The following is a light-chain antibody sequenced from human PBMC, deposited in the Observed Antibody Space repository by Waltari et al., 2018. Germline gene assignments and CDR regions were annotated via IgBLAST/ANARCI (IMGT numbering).Light chain of an antibody. CDR2: AAN. CDR1: QPIDKY. V-gene: IGKV1-39*01. CDR3: QQSFTTPALS. Sequence: DIQMTHSPSSLSASAGDTVTLTCRASQPIDKYLNWYQHKPGRAPTLLIYAANRWQNGIPSSFRGRGSGTEFTLTITGLLPEDSATYYCQQSFTTPALSFGAGTKVEIK. J-gene: IGKJ4*01.